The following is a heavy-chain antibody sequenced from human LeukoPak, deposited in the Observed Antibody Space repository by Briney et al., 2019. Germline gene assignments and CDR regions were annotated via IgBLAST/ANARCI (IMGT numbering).Heavy chain of an antibody. D-gene: IGHD3-10*01. CDR2: ISGSGGSP. V-gene: IGHV3-23*01. CDR1: GFTFSSYA. J-gene: IGHJ4*02. CDR3: AKEVAKGSGSYPAY. Sequence: GGSLRLSCAASGFTFSSYAMSWVRQAPGKGLEWVSVISGSGGSPYYADSVKGRFTISRDNSKNTLYLQMNSLRAEDTAVYYCAKEVAKGSGSYPAYWGQGTLVTVSS.